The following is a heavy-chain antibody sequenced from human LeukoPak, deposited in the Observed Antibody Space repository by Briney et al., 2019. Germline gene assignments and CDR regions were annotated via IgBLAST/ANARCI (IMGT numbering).Heavy chain of an antibody. V-gene: IGHV3-21*01. Sequence: AGGSLRLSCAASGFIFSNYAMNWVRQAPGKGLEWVSSITSSSAYIYYADSVKGRFTISRDNAKNSLYLQMNSLRAEDTAVYYCARDRTYGGNSLIDYWGQGTLVTVSS. CDR1: GFIFSNYA. CDR2: ITSSSAYI. D-gene: IGHD4-23*01. CDR3: ARDRTYGGNSLIDY. J-gene: IGHJ4*02.